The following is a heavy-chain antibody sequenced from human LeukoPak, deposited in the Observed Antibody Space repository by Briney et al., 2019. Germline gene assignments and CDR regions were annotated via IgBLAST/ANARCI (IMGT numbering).Heavy chain of an antibody. CDR2: IYYSGST. Sequence: SETLSLTCTVSGGSISSYYWSWIRQPPGKGLEWLGYIYYSGSTNYNPSLKSRVTISVDTSKNQFSLKLSSVTAADTAVYCCARAGWLQFSYWGQGTLVTVSS. CDR3: ARAGWLQFSY. D-gene: IGHD5-24*01. V-gene: IGHV4-59*01. CDR1: GGSISSYY. J-gene: IGHJ4*02.